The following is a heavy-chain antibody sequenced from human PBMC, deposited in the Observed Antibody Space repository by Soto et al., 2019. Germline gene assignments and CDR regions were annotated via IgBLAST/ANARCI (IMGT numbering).Heavy chain of an antibody. CDR3: TKEYIVGTTWGYFES. CDR1: GFIFSAYG. CDR2: ISYDGSNE. Sequence: QLVESGGGVVQPGGSLRLSCAASGFIFSAYGMHWVRQVPGKGLEWVAHISYDGSNEHYADSVKGRFTVSRDNAKNTLSLQMTSLRSEDTAIYYCTKEYIVGTTWGYFESWGQGTLVTVSS. J-gene: IGHJ4*02. V-gene: IGHV3-30*18. D-gene: IGHD1-26*01.